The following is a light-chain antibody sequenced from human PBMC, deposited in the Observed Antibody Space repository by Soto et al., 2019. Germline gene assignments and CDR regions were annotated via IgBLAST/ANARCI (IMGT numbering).Light chain of an antibody. CDR3: QQRSNWPPIT. Sequence: EIVLTQSPATLSLSPGERATLSCRASQSVSSYLAWYQQKPGQAPRLLIYDASNRATAIPARFSGSGSGTDFTLTICSLEPEDFAVYYFQQRSNWPPITFGQGTRLEIK. V-gene: IGKV3-11*01. CDR2: DAS. CDR1: QSVSSY. J-gene: IGKJ5*01.